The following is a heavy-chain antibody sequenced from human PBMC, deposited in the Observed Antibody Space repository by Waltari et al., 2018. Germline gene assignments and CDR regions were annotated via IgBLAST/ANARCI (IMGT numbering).Heavy chain of an antibody. D-gene: IGHD6-13*01. CDR1: GFTFSNNW. CDR2: INQDGSDK. CDR3: TRGGDDSSWYWRN. J-gene: IGHJ4*02. V-gene: IGHV3-7*01. Sequence: EVQLVESGGGLVQPGGSLRLSCAASGFTFSNNWMTWVRQAPGKGLEWVAKINQDGSDKYSVESVKGRFTISRDNAKNSLYLQLNSLRADDTAVYYCTRGGDDSSWYWRNWGQGTLVTVSS.